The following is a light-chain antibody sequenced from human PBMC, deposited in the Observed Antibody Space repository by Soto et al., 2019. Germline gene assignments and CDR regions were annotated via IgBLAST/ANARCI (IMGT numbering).Light chain of an antibody. CDR2: GAS. CDR3: QQYNNWPLT. Sequence: EIVMTQSPATLSVSPGERATLSCRASQSVSRNLAWYQQKRGQAPRLLIYGASTRATGIPARFSGSGAGTEFTLTMSSLQSEDFAVYYCQQYNNWPLTFGGGTKVDIK. CDR1: QSVSRN. V-gene: IGKV3-15*01. J-gene: IGKJ4*01.